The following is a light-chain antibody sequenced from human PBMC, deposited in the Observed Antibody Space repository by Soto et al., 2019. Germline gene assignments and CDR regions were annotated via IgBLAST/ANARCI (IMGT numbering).Light chain of an antibody. CDR1: QGIRND. J-gene: IGKJ3*01. CDR3: LQHNSYHLT. CDR2: LES. V-gene: IGKV1-17*01. Sequence: DIQMTQSPSSLSASVGDRVTITCRASQGIRNDLGWYQQRPGKAHKRLIYLESSLQSGVPSRFSGRGSGTEFTLSVSRLQPEDSATYYCLQHNSYHLTFRPGTKVDIK.